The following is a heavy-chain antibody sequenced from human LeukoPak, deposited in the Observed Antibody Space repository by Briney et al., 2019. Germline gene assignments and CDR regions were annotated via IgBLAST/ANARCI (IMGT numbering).Heavy chain of an antibody. CDR3: AKAYSSSWFLPFDY. CDR2: VSNGGSST. D-gene: IGHD6-13*01. Sequence: PGGSLRLSCVASGFDFGTYAMSWVRQAPGKGPEWVSTVSNGGSSTYYADSVRGRFTVSRDNSKNTLYLQMNSPRAEDTAVYYCAKAYSSSWFLPFDYWGQGILVTVSP. V-gene: IGHV3-23*01. J-gene: IGHJ4*02. CDR1: GFDFGTYA.